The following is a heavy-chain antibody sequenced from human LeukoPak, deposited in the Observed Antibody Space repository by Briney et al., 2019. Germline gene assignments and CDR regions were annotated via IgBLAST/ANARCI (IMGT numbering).Heavy chain of an antibody. D-gene: IGHD1-26*01. J-gene: IGHJ4*02. V-gene: IGHV3-30-3*01. CDR1: GFTFSSYA. CDR3: ARSFGGSYAYFDY. CDR2: ISYDGTNK. Sequence: PGRPLRLSCAASGFTFSSYAMHWVRQAPGKGLEWVALISYDGTNKYYADSVKGRFTVSRDDSKNTLYLQVNSLRVEDAAVYYCARSFGGSYAYFDYWGQGTLVTVSS.